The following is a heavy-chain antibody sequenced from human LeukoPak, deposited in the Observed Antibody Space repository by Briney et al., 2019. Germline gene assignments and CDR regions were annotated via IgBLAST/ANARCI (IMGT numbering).Heavy chain of an antibody. CDR3: ARHPGNWYYKFDP. V-gene: IGHV4-39*01. J-gene: IGHJ5*02. Sequence: SETLSLTCTVSGGSIRSSCDYWGWIRQPPGKGLEWIGSIYYSGNTDYNPSLKSRVTISVDTSKNQFSLKLTSVTAADTAVYYCARHPGNWYYKFDPWGQGTLVTVSS. CDR1: GGSIRSSCDY. D-gene: IGHD1-7*01. CDR2: IYYSGNT.